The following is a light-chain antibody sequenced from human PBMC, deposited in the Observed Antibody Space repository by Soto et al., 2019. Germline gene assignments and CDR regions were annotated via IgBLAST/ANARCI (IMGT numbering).Light chain of an antibody. CDR2: GAS. CDR1: QSVGASY. V-gene: IGKV3-20*01. CDR3: QQYGSSSWT. Sequence: EMVLTQSPGTLSLSPGARATLSCRASQSVGASYLAWYQQKPGQSPRLLINGASSRATGIPDRFSGSGSGTDFTLTISRLEPEDLAVYYCQQYGSSSWTFGQGTKVEIK. J-gene: IGKJ1*01.